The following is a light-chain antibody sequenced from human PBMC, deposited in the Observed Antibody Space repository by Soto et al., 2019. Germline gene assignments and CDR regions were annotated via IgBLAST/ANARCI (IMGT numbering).Light chain of an antibody. V-gene: IGKV1-39*01. CDR1: QSIGDS. CDR3: QNSYNSPWT. Sequence: DIQMTQSPSTLSASVGDRVTITCRASQSIGDSLAWYQQKPGKAPNLLIYATSSLQSGVPSRFSGSGSGTDFTLTISSLQPEDFATYYCQNSYNSPWTFGQGTTVDIK. CDR2: ATS. J-gene: IGKJ1*01.